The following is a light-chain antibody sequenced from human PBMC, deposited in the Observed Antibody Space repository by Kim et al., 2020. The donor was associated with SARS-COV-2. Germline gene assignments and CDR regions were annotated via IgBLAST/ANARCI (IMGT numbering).Light chain of an antibody. CDR2: DNN. J-gene: IGLJ2*01. CDR3: GAWDSSLDALV. CDR1: GSNIGNNY. Sequence: QSVLTQPPSVSAAPGQKVTISCSRSGSNIGNNYVSWYQQLPGTAPKLLIYDNNERPSGIPDRFSGSKSGTSATLGITGLQTGDEADYYCGAWDSSLDALVFGGGTQLTVL. V-gene: IGLV1-51*01.